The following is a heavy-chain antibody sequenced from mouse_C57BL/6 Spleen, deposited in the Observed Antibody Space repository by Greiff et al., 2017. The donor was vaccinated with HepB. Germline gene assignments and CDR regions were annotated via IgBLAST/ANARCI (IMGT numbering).Heavy chain of an antibody. CDR3: ARPYYDYVRYYFDY. V-gene: IGHV1-26*01. D-gene: IGHD2-4*01. Sequence: EVQLQQSGPELVKPGASVKISCKASGYTFTDYYMNWVKQSHGKSLEWIGDINPNNGGTSYNQKFKGKATLTVDKSSSTAYMELRSLTSEDSAVYYCARPYYDYVRYYFDYWGQGTTLTVSS. CDR2: INPNNGGT. CDR1: GYTFTDYY. J-gene: IGHJ2*01.